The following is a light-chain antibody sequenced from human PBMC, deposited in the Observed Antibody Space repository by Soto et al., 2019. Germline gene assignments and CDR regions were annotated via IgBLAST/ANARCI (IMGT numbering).Light chain of an antibody. CDR1: QSISSY. CDR2: AAS. J-gene: IGKJ2*01. Sequence: DIQMTQSPSSLSASVGDRVTITCRASQSISSYLNWYQQKPGKAPKLLIYAASSLQRGVPSRFSGSGSGTDFTLTISSLQPEDFETYYCQQSYSTPYTFGQGTKLEIK. V-gene: IGKV1-39*01. CDR3: QQSYSTPYT.